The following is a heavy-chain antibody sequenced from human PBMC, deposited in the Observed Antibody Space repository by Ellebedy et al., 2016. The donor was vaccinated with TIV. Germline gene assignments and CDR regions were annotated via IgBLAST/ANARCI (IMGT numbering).Heavy chain of an antibody. CDR1: GGTFSSYA. Sequence: ASVKVSXKASGGTFSSYAISWVRQAPGQGLEWMGWISAYNGNTNYAQKLQGRVTMTTDTSTSTAYMELRSLRSDDTAVYYCARDPPTSVDYWGQGTLVTVSS. CDR2: ISAYNGNT. J-gene: IGHJ4*02. CDR3: ARDPPTSVDY. D-gene: IGHD3-16*01. V-gene: IGHV1-18*01.